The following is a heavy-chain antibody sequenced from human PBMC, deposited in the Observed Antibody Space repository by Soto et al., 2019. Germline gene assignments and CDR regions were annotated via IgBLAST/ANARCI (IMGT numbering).Heavy chain of an antibody. CDR3: ARGLLWFGTFDY. J-gene: IGHJ4*02. CDR1: GDSMSTYY. CDR2: IHYSGST. Sequence: PSXTLSLTCTVSGDSMSTYYWSWIRQPPGKGLEWIGSIHYSGSTKYNPSLKSRVTISVDTSKNQFSLNLSSVTAADTAVYYCARGLLWFGTFDYWGQGTLVTVSS. D-gene: IGHD3-10*01. V-gene: IGHV4-59*01.